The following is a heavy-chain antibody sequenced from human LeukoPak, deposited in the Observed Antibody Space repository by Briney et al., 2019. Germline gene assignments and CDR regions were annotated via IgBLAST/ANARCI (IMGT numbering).Heavy chain of an antibody. CDR3: AKGGLVATTLFDY. CDR2: ISWNSGSI. Sequence: PGGSLRLSCAASGCTFDDYAMHWVRQAPGKGLEWVSGISWNSGSIGYADSVKGRFTISRDNAKNSLYLQMNSLRAEDTALYYCAKGGLVATTLFDYWGQGTLVTVSS. V-gene: IGHV3-9*01. D-gene: IGHD5-12*01. CDR1: GCTFDDYA. J-gene: IGHJ4*02.